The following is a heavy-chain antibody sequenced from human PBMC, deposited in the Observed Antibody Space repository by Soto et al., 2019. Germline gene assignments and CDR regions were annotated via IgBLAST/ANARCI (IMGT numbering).Heavy chain of an antibody. CDR1: GFTFSSYA. CDR2: ISGSGGST. D-gene: IGHD6-13*01. CDR3: AKDRFAAAAASENFDY. Sequence: GGSLRLSCAASGFTFSSYAMSWVRQAPGKGLEWVSAISGSGGSTYYADSVKGRFTISRDNSKNTLYLQMNSLRAEDTAVYYCAKDRFAAAAASENFDYWGQGTLVTVSS. V-gene: IGHV3-23*01. J-gene: IGHJ4*02.